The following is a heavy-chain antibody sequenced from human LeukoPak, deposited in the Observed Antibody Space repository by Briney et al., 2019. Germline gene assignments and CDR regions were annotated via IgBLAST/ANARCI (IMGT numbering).Heavy chain of an antibody. J-gene: IGHJ4*02. CDR1: GFTFSSYA. Sequence: PGRSLRLSCAASGFTFSSYAMHWVRQAPGKGLEWVAVISYDGSNKYYADSVKGRFTISRDNSKNTLYLQMNSLRAEDTAVFYCARDLDYGGNSYYFDHWGQGTLVTVSS. CDR2: ISYDGSNK. V-gene: IGHV3-30-3*01. CDR3: ARDLDYGGNSYYFDH. D-gene: IGHD4-23*01.